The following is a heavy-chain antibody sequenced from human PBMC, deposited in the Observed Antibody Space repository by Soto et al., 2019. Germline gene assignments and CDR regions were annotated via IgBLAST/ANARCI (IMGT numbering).Heavy chain of an antibody. J-gene: IGHJ4*02. CDR1: GFTFTRYS. CDR3: ARESEDLTSNFDY. V-gene: IGHV3-21*06. CDR2: ISSTTNYI. Sequence: LRLSCAASGFTFTRYSMNWVRQAPGKVLEWFSSISSTTNYIYYGDSMKGRFTISRDNAKNSLYLEMNSLRAEDTAVYYCARESEDLTSNFDYWGQGTLVTVSS.